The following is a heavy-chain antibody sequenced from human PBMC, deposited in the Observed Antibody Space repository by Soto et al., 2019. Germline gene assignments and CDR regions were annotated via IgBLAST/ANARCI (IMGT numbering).Heavy chain of an antibody. D-gene: IGHD3-10*01. J-gene: IGHJ3*02. Sequence: QVQLVQSGAEVKKPGASVKVSCKASGYTFTSYGISWVRQAPGQGLEWMGWISAYKGNKNYAQKLQGRVTMTTDTATSTAYMELRSLRSDDTAVYYCASKSSSRLGGAFDIWGQGTMVTVSS. V-gene: IGHV1-18*01. CDR3: ASKSSSRLGGAFDI. CDR2: ISAYKGNK. CDR1: GYTFTSYG.